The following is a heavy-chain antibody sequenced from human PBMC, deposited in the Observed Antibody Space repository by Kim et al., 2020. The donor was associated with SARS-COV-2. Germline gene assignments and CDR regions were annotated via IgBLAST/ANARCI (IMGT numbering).Heavy chain of an antibody. CDR2: INHSGST. J-gene: IGHJ4*02. CDR1: GGSFSGFY. Sequence: SETLSLTCAAYGGSFSGFYWSWIRQPPGKGLEWIGEINHSGSTNYNPSLKSRVTISLDTFKNQFSLRLNSVTAADTAVYYCARGQGGVSGLFDYWGQGTLVTVSS. CDR3: ARGQGGVSGLFDY. V-gene: IGHV4-34*01. D-gene: IGHD3-16*01.